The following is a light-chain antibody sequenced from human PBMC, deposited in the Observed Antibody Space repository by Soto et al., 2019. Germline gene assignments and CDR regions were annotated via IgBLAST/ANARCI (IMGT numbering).Light chain of an antibody. CDR1: QSITNY. V-gene: IGKV1-39*01. Sequence: DIQMTQSPSSLSASVGDRVTITCRASQSITNYLNWYQQKPGRVPKLLIYIASSLQSGVPSRFSGSGSGTDFTLTISSLQPEDFATYYCQQTYSFPRTFGQGTKVDVK. J-gene: IGKJ1*01. CDR3: QQTYSFPRT. CDR2: IAS.